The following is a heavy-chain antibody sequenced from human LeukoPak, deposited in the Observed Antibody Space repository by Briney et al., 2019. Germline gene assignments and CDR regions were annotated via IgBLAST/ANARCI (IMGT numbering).Heavy chain of an antibody. D-gene: IGHD3-16*01. CDR1: GFTLSNVW. CDR2: IKSKTDGGTT. Sequence: PGGSLRLSCAASGFTLSNVWMNWVRQAPGKGLEWVGRIKSKTDGGTTDYAAPVKGRFTISRDDSEKTLSLQMNSLKSEDTAVYYCTQGGTKAYSWGQGTLVTVSS. J-gene: IGHJ4*02. V-gene: IGHV3-15*01. CDR3: TQGGTKAYS.